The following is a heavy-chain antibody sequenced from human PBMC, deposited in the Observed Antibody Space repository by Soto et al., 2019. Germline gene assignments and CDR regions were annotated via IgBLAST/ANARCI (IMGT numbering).Heavy chain of an antibody. V-gene: IGHV3-7*05. J-gene: IGHJ6*02. CDR1: GFTFSSYW. Sequence: GGSLRLSCAASGFTFSSYWMSWVRQAPGKGLEWVANIKQDGSEKYYVDSVKGRFTISRDNAKNSLYLQMNSLGAEDTAVYYCARIVISVGGYSSSWYFGWANYYYYGMDVWGQGTTVTVSS. D-gene: IGHD6-13*01. CDR2: IKQDGSEK. CDR3: ARIVISVGGYSSSWYFGWANYYYYGMDV.